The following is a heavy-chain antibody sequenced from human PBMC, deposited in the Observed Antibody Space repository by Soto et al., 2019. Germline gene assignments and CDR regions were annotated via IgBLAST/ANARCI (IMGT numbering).Heavy chain of an antibody. CDR1: GFTLSSYA. J-gene: IGHJ4*02. CDR3: ARAQGGQSGNFIFDD. CDR2: ISGSGGST. Sequence: GGSRRLSSAASGFTLSSYAMRWVRQSPGNGLEWVSAISGSGGSTYYADSVKGRFTIYRDNSKNKLYLQMKRLRAEDTAVYYCARAQGGQSGNFIFDDWGQGTLVTVSS. D-gene: IGHD1-26*01. V-gene: IGHV3-23*01.